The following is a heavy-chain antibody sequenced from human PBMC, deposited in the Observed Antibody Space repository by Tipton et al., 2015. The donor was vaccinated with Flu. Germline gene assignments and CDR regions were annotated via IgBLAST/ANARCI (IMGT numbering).Heavy chain of an antibody. CDR1: GFTFGNLA. D-gene: IGHD3-9*01. Sequence: SLRLSCAASGFTFGNLAMSWVRQAPGKGLEWVSGLSGSGGSIYYADSVKGRFTISRDNSKNTLYLQMNSLRPEDTAIYYCAKDLYYDIVTGYYFDAWGPGTLVTVSS. CDR3: AKDLYYDIVTGYYFDA. J-gene: IGHJ4*02. V-gene: IGHV3-23*01. CDR2: LSGSGGSI.